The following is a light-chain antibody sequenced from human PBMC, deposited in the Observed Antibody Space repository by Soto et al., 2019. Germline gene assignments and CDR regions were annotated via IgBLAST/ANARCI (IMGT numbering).Light chain of an antibody. CDR3: QQYNDWPPT. CDR1: QSVRSN. CDR2: GAS. J-gene: IGKJ1*01. V-gene: IGKV3-15*01. Sequence: EIGMTLSRATLSVSPGERATLSCRASQSVRSNLAWYQQKPGQAPRLLIYGASTRATGIPARFSGSGSGTEFTLSIGSLQSEDFAVYYCQQYNDWPPTFGQGTKVDIK.